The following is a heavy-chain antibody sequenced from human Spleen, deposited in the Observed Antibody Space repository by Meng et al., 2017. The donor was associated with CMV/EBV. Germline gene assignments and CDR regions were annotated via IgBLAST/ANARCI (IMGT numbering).Heavy chain of an antibody. CDR2: ISSSSSYI. CDR3: ARDGGLGYCSSTSCYRGDFFDY. CDR1: GFTFSSYS. J-gene: IGHJ4*02. V-gene: IGHV3-21*01. Sequence: GGSLRLSCAASGFTFSSYSMNWVRQAPGKGLEWVSSISSSSSYIYYADSVKGRFTISRDNAKNSLYLQMNSLRAEDTAVYYCARDGGLGYCSSTSCYRGDFFDYWGQGTLVTVSS. D-gene: IGHD2-2*02.